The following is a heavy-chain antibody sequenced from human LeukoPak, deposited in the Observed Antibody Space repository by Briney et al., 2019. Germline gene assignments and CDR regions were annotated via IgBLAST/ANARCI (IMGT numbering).Heavy chain of an antibody. Sequence: GGSLRLSCAASGFTFSSYEMNWVRQAPGKGLEWVSYISSSGSTIYYADSVKGRFTISRDNAKNSLYLQMNSLRAEDTAVYYCAKIYYGSGSYTPPFDYWGQGTLVTVSS. CDR3: AKIYYGSGSYTPPFDY. D-gene: IGHD3-10*01. V-gene: IGHV3-48*03. CDR1: GFTFSSYE. J-gene: IGHJ4*02. CDR2: ISSSGSTI.